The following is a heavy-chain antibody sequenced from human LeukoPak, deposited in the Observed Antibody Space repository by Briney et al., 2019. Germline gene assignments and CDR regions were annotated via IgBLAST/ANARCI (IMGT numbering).Heavy chain of an antibody. D-gene: IGHD6-13*01. Sequence: SETLSLTCTVSGDSISSSSYYWGWIRQPPGKGLEWIANIYYSGSIYYNPSLKSRVTISVDTSRNQFTLKLNSVTAADTAVYYCARHSQEGIAAAGPGGPFDYWGQGTLVTVSS. J-gene: IGHJ4*02. CDR1: GDSISSSSYY. CDR2: IYYSGSI. CDR3: ARHSQEGIAAAGPGGPFDY. V-gene: IGHV4-39*01.